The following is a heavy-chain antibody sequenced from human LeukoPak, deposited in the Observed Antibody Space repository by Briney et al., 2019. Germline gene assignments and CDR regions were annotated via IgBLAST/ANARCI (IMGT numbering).Heavy chain of an antibody. J-gene: IGHJ5*02. CDR1: GFTVSSNY. D-gene: IGHD3-3*01. V-gene: IGHV3-66*01. CDR2: IYSGGST. CDR3: ARERTPSPYDFWSGYTVSWFDP. Sequence: AGGSLRLSCAASGFTVSSNYMSWVRQAPGKGLEWVSVIYSGGSTYYADSVKGRFTISRDNSKNTLYLQMNSLRAEDTAVYYCARERTPSPYDFWSGYTVSWFDPWGQGTLVTVSS.